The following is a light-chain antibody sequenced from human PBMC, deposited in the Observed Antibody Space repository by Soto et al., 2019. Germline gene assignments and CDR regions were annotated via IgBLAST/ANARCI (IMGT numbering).Light chain of an antibody. CDR1: QSVSTN. J-gene: IGKJ5*01. V-gene: IGKV3-15*01. Sequence: EIVMTQSPATLSVSPGERATLSCRASQSVSTNLAWYQQKPGQAPRLLMYGVSTRANGVPARFSGSGSGTVCTRASGSLQSEHFAVYYCQQYKNWPLFGQGTRLEIK. CDR2: GVS. CDR3: QQYKNWPL.